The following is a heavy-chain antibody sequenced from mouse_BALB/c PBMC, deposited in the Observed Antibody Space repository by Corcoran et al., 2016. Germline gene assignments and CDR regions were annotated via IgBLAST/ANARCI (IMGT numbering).Heavy chain of an antibody. CDR2: IDPANGNT. Sequence: EVQLQQSGAELVKPGASVKLSCTASGFNIKDTYMHWVKQRPEQGLEWIGRIDPANGNTKYDPKFQGKDTITADTSSNTVYLHLSSLKSEDTAVYYCARLDWYFDVWGAGTTVTVSS. J-gene: IGHJ1*01. V-gene: IGHV14-3*02. CDR1: GFNIKDTY. CDR3: ARLDWYFDV.